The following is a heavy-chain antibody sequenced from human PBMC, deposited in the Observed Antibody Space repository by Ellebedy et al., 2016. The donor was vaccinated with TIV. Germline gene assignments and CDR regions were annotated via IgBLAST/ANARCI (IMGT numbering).Heavy chain of an antibody. Sequence: PGGSLRLSCAASGFTFSSYAMYWVRQAPGRGLEWVSGISNSGVSTYYADSVKGRFTISRDDSMDTVYLQLNNLTAEDTATYFCVKDTAPYFGVFDYWGRGALVTVSS. CDR1: GFTFSSYA. J-gene: IGHJ4*02. CDR3: VKDTAPYFGVFDY. CDR2: ISNSGVST. V-gene: IGHV3-23*01. D-gene: IGHD2-21*01.